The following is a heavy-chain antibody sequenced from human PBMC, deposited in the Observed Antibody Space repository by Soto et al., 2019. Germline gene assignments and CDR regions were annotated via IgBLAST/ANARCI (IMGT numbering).Heavy chain of an antibody. CDR1: GGSISSSSYY. J-gene: IGHJ6*03. D-gene: IGHD4-4*01. CDR2: IYYSGST. Sequence: SETLSLTCTVSGGSISSSSYYWGWIRQPPGKGLEWIGSIYYSGSTYYNPSLKSRVTISVDTSKNQFSLKLSSVTAADTAVYYCARTAVTTYYYYYYMDVWGKGTTVTVSS. V-gene: IGHV4-39*01. CDR3: ARTAVTTYYYYYYMDV.